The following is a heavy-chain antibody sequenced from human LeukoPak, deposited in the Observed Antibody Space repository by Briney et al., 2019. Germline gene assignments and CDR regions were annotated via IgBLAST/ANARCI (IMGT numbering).Heavy chain of an antibody. D-gene: IGHD2-8*01. Sequence: SVKASCKASGYTFTSYGISWVRQAPGQGLEWMGGIIPIFGTANYAQKFQGRVTITADESTSTAYMELSSLRSEDTAVYYCVPDLYCTNGVCHNHDAFDIWGQGTMVTVSS. CDR2: IIPIFGTA. V-gene: IGHV1-69*13. CDR1: GYTFTSYG. J-gene: IGHJ3*02. CDR3: VPDLYCTNGVCHNHDAFDI.